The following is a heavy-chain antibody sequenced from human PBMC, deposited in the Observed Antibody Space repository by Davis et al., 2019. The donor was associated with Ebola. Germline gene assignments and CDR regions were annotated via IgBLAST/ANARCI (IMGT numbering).Heavy chain of an antibody. V-gene: IGHV4-34*01. D-gene: IGHD6-19*01. CDR2: INHSGST. CDR1: GGSFSGYY. J-gene: IGHJ4*02. CDR3: ARGEDSSGWYGTLGY. Sequence: PSETLSLTCAVYGGSFSGYYWSWIRQPPGKGLEWIGEINHSGSTNYNPSLKSRVTISVDTSKNQFSLKLSSVTAADTAVYYCARGEDSSGWYGTLGYWGQGTLVTVSS.